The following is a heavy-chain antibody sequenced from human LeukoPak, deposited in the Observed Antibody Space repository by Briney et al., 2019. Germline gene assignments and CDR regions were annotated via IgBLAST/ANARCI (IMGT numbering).Heavy chain of an antibody. CDR2: ISSSSSYI. D-gene: IGHD1-26*01. V-gene: IGHV3-21*06. J-gene: IGHJ4*02. Sequence: GGSLRLSCATSGFSFSSYSMNWVRQAPGKGLEWVSSISSSSSYIYYAGSVKGRFTISRDNAKNLLYLQMSSLRAEDTAVYYCARMSGSKGAGYWGQGTLVTVSS. CDR3: ARMSGSKGAGY. CDR1: GFSFSSYS.